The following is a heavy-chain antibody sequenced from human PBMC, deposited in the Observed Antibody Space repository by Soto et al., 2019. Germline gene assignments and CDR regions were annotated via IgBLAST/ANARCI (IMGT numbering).Heavy chain of an antibody. J-gene: IGHJ4*02. CDR2: ISGNSGSI. Sequence: GGSLRLSCAASGFTFDDYAMHWVRQAPGKGLEWVSGISGNSGSIGNADSVKGRFTISRDNAKNSLYLQMNSLRGEDTALYYCAKGSYGFWRDYPDYWGQGTLVTVAS. CDR3: AKGSYGFWRDYPDY. D-gene: IGHD3-3*01. CDR1: GFTFDDYA. V-gene: IGHV3-9*01.